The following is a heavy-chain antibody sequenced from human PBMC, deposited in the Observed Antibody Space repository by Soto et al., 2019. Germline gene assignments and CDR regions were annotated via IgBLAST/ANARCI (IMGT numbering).Heavy chain of an antibody. CDR2: IYSGGST. CDR1: GFTVSSNY. D-gene: IGHD3-10*01. V-gene: IGHV3-66*01. Sequence: GGSLRLSCAASGFTVSSNYMSWVRQAPGKGLEWVSVIYSGGSTYYADSVKGRFTISRDNSKNTLYLQMNSLRAEDTAVYYCAREMAEDYGSGSYFFDYWGQGTLVTVSS. CDR3: AREMAEDYGSGSYFFDY. J-gene: IGHJ4*02.